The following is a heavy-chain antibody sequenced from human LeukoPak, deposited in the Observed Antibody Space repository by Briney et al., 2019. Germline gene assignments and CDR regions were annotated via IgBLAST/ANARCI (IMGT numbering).Heavy chain of an antibody. J-gene: IGHJ3*02. D-gene: IGHD2-2*01. CDR3: ARQKCTSTSCLTKNAFDI. CDR2: IYTSGST. V-gene: IGHV4-4*09. CDR1: GSISSYY. Sequence: SETLSLTCTVSGSISSYYWSWIRQPPGNGLEWIGYIYTSGSTNYNPSLKSRVTISVDTSKNQSSLDLSSVTAADTAVYYCARQKCTSTSCLTKNAFDIWGQGTMVTVSS.